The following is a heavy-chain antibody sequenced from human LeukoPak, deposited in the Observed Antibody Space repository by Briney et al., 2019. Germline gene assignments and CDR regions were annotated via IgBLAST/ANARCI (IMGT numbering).Heavy chain of an antibody. D-gene: IGHD5-24*01. CDR1: GYSISSSYY. CDR2: IYHSGST. J-gene: IGHJ4*02. Sequence: SETLSLACTVSGYSISSSYYWGWIRQPPGKGLEWVGSIYHSGSTYYNPSLNSRVTISVDTSKNQFSLKLSSVTAADTAVYYCARVWELATIKGAYFDYWSQGTLVTVST. CDR3: ARVWELATIKGAYFDY. V-gene: IGHV4-38-2*02.